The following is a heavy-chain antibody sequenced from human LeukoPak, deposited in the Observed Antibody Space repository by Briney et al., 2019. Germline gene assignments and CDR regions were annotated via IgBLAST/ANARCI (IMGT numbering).Heavy chain of an antibody. CDR2: ISYDGSNK. D-gene: IGHD6-13*01. Sequence: GGSLRLSCAASGFTFSSHGMHWIRQAPGKGLEWVAVISYDGSNKYYADSVKGRFTISRDNSKNTLYLQMNSLRAEDTAVYYCAKDQASSSSWSDYYYYYGMDVWGQGTTVTVSS. CDR3: AKDQASSSSWSDYYYYYGMDV. J-gene: IGHJ6*02. CDR1: GFTFSSHG. V-gene: IGHV3-30*18.